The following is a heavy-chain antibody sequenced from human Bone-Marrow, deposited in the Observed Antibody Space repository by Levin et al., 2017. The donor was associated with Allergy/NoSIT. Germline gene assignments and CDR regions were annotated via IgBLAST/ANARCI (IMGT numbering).Heavy chain of an antibody. J-gene: IGHJ6*03. CDR2: ISSSGSTI. V-gene: IGHV3-48*03. CDR3: ARDRRGVVPAAIDYYYYYMDV. CDR1: GFTFSSYE. D-gene: IGHD2-2*01. Sequence: GESLKISCAASGFTFSSYEMNWVRQAPGKGLEWVSYISSSGSTIYYADSVKGRFTISRDNAKNSLYLQMNSLRAEDTAVYYCARDRRGVVPAAIDYYYYYMDVWGKGTTVTVSS.